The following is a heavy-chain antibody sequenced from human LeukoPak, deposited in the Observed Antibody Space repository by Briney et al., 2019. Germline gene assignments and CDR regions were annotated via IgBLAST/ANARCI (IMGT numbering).Heavy chain of an antibody. CDR3: ARDYGDYAGGGWFDP. CDR2: IYYSGST. Sequence: SETLSLTCTVSGRSISSYYWSWIRQPPGKGLEWIGYIYYSGSTNYNPSLKSRVTISVDTSKNQFSLKLSSVTAADTAVYYCARDYGDYAGGGWFDPWGQGTLVTVSS. D-gene: IGHD4-17*01. J-gene: IGHJ5*02. CDR1: GRSISSYY. V-gene: IGHV4-59*01.